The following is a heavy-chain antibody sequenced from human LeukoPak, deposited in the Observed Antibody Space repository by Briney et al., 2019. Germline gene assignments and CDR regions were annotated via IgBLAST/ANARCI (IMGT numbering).Heavy chain of an antibody. CDR2: ISTSSVNI. V-gene: IGHV3-48*04. D-gene: IGHD2-8*01. J-gene: IGHJ5*02. CDR3: ARDVSHCTDGVCSGS. CDR1: GFTFSAYS. Sequence: GGSLRLSCVASGFTFSAYSMNWVRQAPGKGLEWASYISTSSVNIYYADSVKGRFTISRDNAKNSLYLQMNSLRAEDTAVYYCARDVSHCTDGVCSGSWGQGTLVTVSS.